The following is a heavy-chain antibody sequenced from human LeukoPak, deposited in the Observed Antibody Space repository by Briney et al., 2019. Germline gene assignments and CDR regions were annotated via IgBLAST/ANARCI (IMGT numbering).Heavy chain of an antibody. J-gene: IGHJ4*02. V-gene: IGHV3-21*01. CDR1: EFTFSSYS. CDR3: VRLRRNSDSSGYYYYYDY. D-gene: IGHD3-22*01. CDR2: INRGATYI. Sequence: GGSLRLSCTVSEFTFSSYSMNWVRQAPGKGLEWVATINRGATYIYYADSMKGRFTISRDDAKSSLYLQMNSLRAEDTAVYYCVRLRRNSDSSGYYYYYDYWGQGILVTVSS.